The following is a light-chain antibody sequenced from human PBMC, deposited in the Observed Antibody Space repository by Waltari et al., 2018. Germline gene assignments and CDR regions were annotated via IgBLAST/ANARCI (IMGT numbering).Light chain of an antibody. CDR3: SSYTTSSTVV. CDR1: SSDVGAYAY. J-gene: IGLJ2*01. V-gene: IGLV2-14*03. Sequence: QSALTQPASVSGSPGQSITISCTATSSDVGAYAYVSWYQQHPGKAPKLMIYDVNNRPLGVSNRFSGSKSGNTASLTISGLQAEDEGDYYCSSYTTSSTVVFGGGTKVTVL. CDR2: DVN.